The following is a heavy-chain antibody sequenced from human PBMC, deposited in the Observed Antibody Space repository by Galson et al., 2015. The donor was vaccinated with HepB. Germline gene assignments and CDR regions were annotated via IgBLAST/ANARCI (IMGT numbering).Heavy chain of an antibody. V-gene: IGHV3-11*06. D-gene: IGHD3-22*01. CDR3: ARGAYDSSGYYSH. CDR1: GFTFSDYY. CDR2: ISSSSSYT. J-gene: IGHJ4*02. Sequence: SLRLSCAASGFTFSDYYMSWIRQAPGKGLEWVSYISSSSSYTNYADSVKGRFTISRDNAKNSLYLQMNSLRAEDTAVYYCARGAYDSSGYYSHWGQGTLVTVSS.